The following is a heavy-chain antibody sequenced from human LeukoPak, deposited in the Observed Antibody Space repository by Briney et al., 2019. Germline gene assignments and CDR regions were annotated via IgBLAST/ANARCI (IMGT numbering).Heavy chain of an antibody. Sequence: GESLKISCKGSGYSFTSYWISWVRQMPGKGLEWMGRIDPSDSYTNYSPSFQGHVTISADKAISTAYLQWSSLNASDTAMYYCARRSGYSSSWYGNWGQGTLVTVSS. D-gene: IGHD6-13*01. V-gene: IGHV5-10-1*01. J-gene: IGHJ4*02. CDR3: ARRSGYSSSWYGN. CDR1: GYSFTSYW. CDR2: IDPSDSYT.